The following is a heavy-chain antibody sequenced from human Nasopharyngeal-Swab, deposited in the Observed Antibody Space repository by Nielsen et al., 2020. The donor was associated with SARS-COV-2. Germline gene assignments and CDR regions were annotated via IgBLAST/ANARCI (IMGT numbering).Heavy chain of an antibody. D-gene: IGHD2-15*01. V-gene: IGHV3-33*01. Sequence: WIRQPPGKGLEWVAVIWYDGSNKYHADSVKGRFTISRDNSKNTLYLQMNSLRAEDTAVYYCARDSGGYCSGGSCYPHYYFDYWGRGTLVTVSS. CDR3: ARDSGGYCSGGSCYPHYYFDY. J-gene: IGHJ4*02. CDR2: IWYDGSNK.